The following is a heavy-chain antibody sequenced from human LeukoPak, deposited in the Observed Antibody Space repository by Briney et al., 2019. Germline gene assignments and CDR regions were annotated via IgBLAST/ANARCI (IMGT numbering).Heavy chain of an antibody. CDR3: ARDGHTYYYDSSGYYPLDY. CDR2: ISSSSSYI. CDR1: GFTFSSYS. V-gene: IGHV3-21*01. Sequence: PGGSLRLSCAASGFTFSSYSMNWVRQAPGKGLEWVSSISSSSSYIYYADSVKGRFTISRDNAKNSLYLQMNSLRAEDTAVYYCARDGHTYYYDSSGYYPLDYWGQGTLVTVSS. J-gene: IGHJ4*02. D-gene: IGHD3-22*01.